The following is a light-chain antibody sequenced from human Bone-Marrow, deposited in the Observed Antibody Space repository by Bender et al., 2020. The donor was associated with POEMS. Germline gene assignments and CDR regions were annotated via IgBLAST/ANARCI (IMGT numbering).Light chain of an antibody. CDR2: GDN. CDR3: QSYDTSNHVV. CDR1: RSNIGSNI. Sequence: QSVLTQPPSASGTPGQRVTITCSGSRSNIGSNIVNWYQQFPGTAPKLLIYGDNQRPSGVPDRFSGSIDSSSNSASLTISGLMTEDEADYYCQSYDTSNHVVFGGGTKLTVL. V-gene: IGLV1-44*01. J-gene: IGLJ2*01.